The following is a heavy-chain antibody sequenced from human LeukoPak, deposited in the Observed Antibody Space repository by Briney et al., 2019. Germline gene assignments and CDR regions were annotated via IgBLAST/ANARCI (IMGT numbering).Heavy chain of an antibody. CDR1: GYTCTRYA. J-gene: IGHJ4*02. Sequence: GASVKVSCKSSGYTCTRYAMHWVRQAPGQRLEWMGWISVGKDNTKYSENFQGRVPITRDTSASTAYMALSSLRSEDTAVYYCARDRGGSYGFSDYWGQGTLVTVSS. CDR3: ARDRGGSYGFSDY. V-gene: IGHV1-3*01. D-gene: IGHD1-26*01. CDR2: ISVGKDNT.